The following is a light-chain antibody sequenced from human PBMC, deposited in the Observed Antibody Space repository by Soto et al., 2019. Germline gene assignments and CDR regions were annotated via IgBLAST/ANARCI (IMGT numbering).Light chain of an antibody. Sequence: EIVLTQSPGTLSLSPGERATLSCRASQSVNSNYLAWYQQKPGQAPRPLIYGASSRATGIADRFSGSGSGTDFTLTMSRLEHEDFAVYYCQQYGNSPRWTFGQGTKVEIK. J-gene: IGKJ1*01. V-gene: IGKV3-20*01. CDR3: QQYGNSPRWT. CDR1: QSVNSNY. CDR2: GAS.